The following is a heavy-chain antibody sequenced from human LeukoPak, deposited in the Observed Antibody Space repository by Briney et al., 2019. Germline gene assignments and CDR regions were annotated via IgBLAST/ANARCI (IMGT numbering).Heavy chain of an antibody. D-gene: IGHD3-22*01. CDR2: INHSGST. Sequence: SETLSLTCAVYGGSFSGYYWSWIRQPPGKGLEWIGEINHSGSTNYNPSLKGRVTISVDTSKNQFSLKLSSVTAADTAVYYCARDYYDSSGYYSRADAFDIWGQGTMVTVSS. J-gene: IGHJ3*02. V-gene: IGHV4-34*01. CDR3: ARDYYDSSGYYSRADAFDI. CDR1: GGSFSGYY.